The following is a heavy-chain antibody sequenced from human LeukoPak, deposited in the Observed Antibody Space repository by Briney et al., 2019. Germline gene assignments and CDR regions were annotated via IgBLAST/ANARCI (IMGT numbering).Heavy chain of an antibody. Sequence: SETLSLTCTVSGGSISSSSYYWGWIRQPPGKGLEWIGSIYYSGSTYYNPSLKSRVTISVDTSKNQFSLKLSSVTAADTAVYYCASLHGATDYWGQGTLVTVSS. CDR2: IYYSGST. CDR1: GGSISSSSYY. J-gene: IGHJ4*02. CDR3: ASLHGATDY. D-gene: IGHD4-17*01. V-gene: IGHV4-39*07.